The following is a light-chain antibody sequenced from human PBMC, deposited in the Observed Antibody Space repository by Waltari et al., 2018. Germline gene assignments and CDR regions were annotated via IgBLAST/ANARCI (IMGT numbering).Light chain of an antibody. Sequence: DIQMTQSPSSLSASVGDSVTITCRASQSISSYLNWYQQKPGKAPKLLIYAASSLQSGVPSRFSGSGSGTDFTLTISSLQPEDFATYYCQQSYSTPRTTFGQGTKVEIK. CDR3: QQSYSTPRTT. V-gene: IGKV1-39*01. J-gene: IGKJ1*01. CDR2: AAS. CDR1: QSISSY.